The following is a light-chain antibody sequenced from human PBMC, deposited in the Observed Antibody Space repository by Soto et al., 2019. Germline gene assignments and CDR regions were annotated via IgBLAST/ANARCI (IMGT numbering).Light chain of an antibody. CDR2: AAS. CDR1: QSISNS. Sequence: DIQITQSPSSLSACVLDIVTITCRASQSISNSLNWYQQKPGRAPKLLIYAASSLQSGVPSRFSGSGSGTDFILTISSLQPEDFATYYCQQSYSTPRDFGQGTRLEIK. CDR3: QQSYSTPRD. V-gene: IGKV1-39*01. J-gene: IGKJ5*01.